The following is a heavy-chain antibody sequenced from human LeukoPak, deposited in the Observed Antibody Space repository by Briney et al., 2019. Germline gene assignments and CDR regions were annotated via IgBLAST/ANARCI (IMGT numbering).Heavy chain of an antibody. V-gene: IGHV3-23*01. J-gene: IGHJ4*02. D-gene: IGHD3-10*01. Sequence: GGSLRLSCAASGFTFSSYAMSWVRQAPGKGLEWVSAISGSGGSTYYADSVKGRFTISRDNSKNTLYLQINSLRAEDTAVYYCAKDPSPGSGSDYWGQGTLVTVSS. CDR1: GFTFSSYA. CDR3: AKDPSPGSGSDY. CDR2: ISGSGGST.